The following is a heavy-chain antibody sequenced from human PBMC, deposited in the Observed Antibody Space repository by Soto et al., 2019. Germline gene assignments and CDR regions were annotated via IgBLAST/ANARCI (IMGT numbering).Heavy chain of an antibody. Sequence: ASVKVSCKASGYMFTGFYLHWVRQAPGQGLEWMGWINPNDGVTTYAKNFQGRVNMTRDSSTRTAYMELSSLRSDDTAVYFCAAAAIPVGGSHRDFWG. CDR3: AAAAIPVGGSHRDF. CDR1: GYMFTGFY. CDR2: INPNDGVT. V-gene: IGHV1-2*02. J-gene: IGHJ4*01. D-gene: IGHD6-19*01.